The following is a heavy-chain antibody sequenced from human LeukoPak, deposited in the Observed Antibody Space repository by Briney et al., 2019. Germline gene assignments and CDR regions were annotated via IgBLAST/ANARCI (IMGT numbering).Heavy chain of an antibody. CDR3: ARHVNQWLGSFDY. J-gene: IGHJ4*02. Sequence: PSETLSLTCTVSGGSISSYYWSWIRQPPGKGLEWIGYIYYSGSNNYNPSLKSRVTISVDTSKNQLSLKLSSVTAADTAVYYCARHVNQWLGSFDYWGLGTLVTVSS. CDR1: GGSISSYY. D-gene: IGHD6-19*01. CDR2: IYYSGSN. V-gene: IGHV4-59*08.